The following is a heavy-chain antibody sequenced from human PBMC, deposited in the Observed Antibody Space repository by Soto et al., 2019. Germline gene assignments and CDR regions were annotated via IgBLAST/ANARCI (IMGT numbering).Heavy chain of an antibody. J-gene: IGHJ6*02. CDR1: GYTFTSYA. Sequence: VASVKVSCKASGYTFTSYAMHWVRQAPGQRLEWMGWINAGNGNTKYSQKFQGRVTITRDTSASTAYMELSSLRSEDTAVYYCARVPVAGSYYYYGMDVWGQGTTVTVPS. CDR3: ARVPVAGSYYYYGMDV. CDR2: INAGNGNT. D-gene: IGHD6-19*01. V-gene: IGHV1-3*01.